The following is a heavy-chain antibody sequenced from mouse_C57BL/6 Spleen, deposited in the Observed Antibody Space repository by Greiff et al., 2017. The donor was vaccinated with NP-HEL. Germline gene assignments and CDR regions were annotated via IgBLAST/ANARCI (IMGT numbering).Heavy chain of an antibody. J-gene: IGHJ4*01. CDR3: ARWYYGSSPHIDYAMDY. CDR1: GYSITSGYY. CDR2: ISYDGSN. Sequence: EVKLVESGPGLVKPSQSLSLTCSVTGYSITSGYYWNWIRQFPGNKLEWMGYISYDGSNNYNPSLKNRISITRDTSTHQFFLKLHSVTTDDTATYYCARWYYGSSPHIDYAMDYWGQGTSVTVSS. V-gene: IGHV3-6*01. D-gene: IGHD1-1*01.